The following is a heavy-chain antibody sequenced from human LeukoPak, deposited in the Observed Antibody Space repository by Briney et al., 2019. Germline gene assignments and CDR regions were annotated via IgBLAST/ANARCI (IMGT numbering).Heavy chain of an antibody. CDR3: ARDQSLDPTNYDFWSGSFLW. V-gene: IGHV1-2*02. Sequence: ASVKVSCKASGYTFTGYYMHWVRQAPGQGLEWMGWINPNSGGTNYAQKFQGRVTMTRDTSISTAYMELSRLRSDDTAVYYCARDQSLDPTNYDFWSGSFLWWGQGTLVTVSS. CDR1: GYTFTGYY. J-gene: IGHJ4*02. CDR2: INPNSGGT. D-gene: IGHD3-3*01.